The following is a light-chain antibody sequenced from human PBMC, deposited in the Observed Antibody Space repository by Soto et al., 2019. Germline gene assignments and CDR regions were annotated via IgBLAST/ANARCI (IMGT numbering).Light chain of an antibody. CDR1: KSDIGVYDF. J-gene: IGLJ2*01. Sequence: QSVLTQPPSASGSPGQSVTISCTGTKSDIGVYDFVSWYQHHPGKAPRLIIYEVVQRPSGVPDRFSGSKSGNTASLTVSGLQAADEAYYYCSSYTTSTSFILFGGGTQLTVL. CDR2: EVV. V-gene: IGLV2-8*01. CDR3: SSYTTSTSFIL.